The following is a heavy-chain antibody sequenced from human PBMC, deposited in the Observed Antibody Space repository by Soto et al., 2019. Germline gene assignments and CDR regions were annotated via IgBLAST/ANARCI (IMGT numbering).Heavy chain of an antibody. V-gene: IGHV3-23*01. CDR3: AKGRGGSGSLSPRVDF. J-gene: IGHJ4*02. CDR1: GFTFTNYA. D-gene: IGHD3-10*01. CDR2: ISGGGDHT. Sequence: EVQLLESGGGLVQPGGSLRLSCAASGFTFTNYAMTWVRQAPGKGLEWVSAISGGGDHTSYADSGKGRFNVSRDGSKDTLYLQISSLRAEDTALYYCAKGRGGSGSLSPRVDFWGQGTLVTVSS.